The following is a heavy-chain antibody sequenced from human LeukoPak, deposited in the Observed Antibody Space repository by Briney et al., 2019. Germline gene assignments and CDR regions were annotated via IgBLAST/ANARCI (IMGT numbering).Heavy chain of an antibody. V-gene: IGHV5-51*01. Sequence: GESLKISCKGSGYSFSIHWIAWVRQMPGRGLEWMGIIYPYDSDTRYSPSFQGQVTISADKSISTAYLQWSSLKASDTAMYYCAGHSPYYYDSSGYYDYWGQGTLVTVSS. CDR2: IYPYDSDT. J-gene: IGHJ4*02. CDR1: GYSFSIHW. D-gene: IGHD3-22*01. CDR3: AGHSPYYYDSSGYYDY.